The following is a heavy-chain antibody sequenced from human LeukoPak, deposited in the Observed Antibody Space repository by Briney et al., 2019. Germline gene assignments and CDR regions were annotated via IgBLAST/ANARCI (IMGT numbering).Heavy chain of an antibody. V-gene: IGHV1-69*05. D-gene: IGHD3-10*01. CDR3: ARGGWYYYCSGSYIKTYYFDY. CDR2: IIPIFGTA. J-gene: IGHJ4*02. Sequence: GASVKVSCKASGGTFSSYAISWVRQAPGQGLEWMGGIIPIFGTANYAQKFQGRVTITTDESTSTAYMELSSLRSEDTAVYYCARGGWYYYCSGSYIKTYYFDYWGQGTLVTVSS. CDR1: GGTFSSYA.